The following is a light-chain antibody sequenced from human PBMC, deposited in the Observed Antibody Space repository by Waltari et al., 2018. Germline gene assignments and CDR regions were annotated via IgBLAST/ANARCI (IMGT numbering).Light chain of an antibody. CDR2: DAS. Sequence: IVLTQSPGTLSLSPGDRATLSCRASQSVGRTLAWYQQKPGQAPRLLIYDASTMATGTPDRCSGSGSGTDVSLTISRLEPEYSAVYFCQKYGTLPATFGQGTKVEIK. CDR3: QKYGTLPAT. CDR1: QSVGRT. J-gene: IGKJ1*01. V-gene: IGKV3-20*01.